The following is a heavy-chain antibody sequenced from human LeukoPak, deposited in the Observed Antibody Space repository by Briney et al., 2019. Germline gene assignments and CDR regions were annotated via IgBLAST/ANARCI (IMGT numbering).Heavy chain of an antibody. Sequence: GGSLRLSCAASGFTFSSYSMNWVRQAPGKGLEWVSYISSSSSTIYYADSVKGRITISRDNSKNTLYLQMNSLRAEDTAIYYCAKSRGSTLFDSWGQGTLVTVSS. CDR1: GFTFSSYS. CDR2: ISSSSSTI. D-gene: IGHD1-26*01. J-gene: IGHJ4*02. CDR3: AKSRGSTLFDS. V-gene: IGHV3-48*01.